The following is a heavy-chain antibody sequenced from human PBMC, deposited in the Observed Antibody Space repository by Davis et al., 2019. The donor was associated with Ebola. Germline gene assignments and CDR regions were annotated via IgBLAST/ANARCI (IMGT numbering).Heavy chain of an antibody. D-gene: IGHD3-16*01. CDR3: AKSKGDGNTWSNYAFDY. Sequence: GGSLRLSCAASGFTFNTFTLSWVRQAPGKGLEWVSAISGDGRTRYYADSAKGRFTISRDYSKNTVDLQMNSLRADDTAVYYCAKSKGDGNTWSNYAFDYWGQGTLVTVSS. V-gene: IGHV3-23*01. CDR2: ISGDGRTR. CDR1: GFTFNTFT. J-gene: IGHJ4*02.